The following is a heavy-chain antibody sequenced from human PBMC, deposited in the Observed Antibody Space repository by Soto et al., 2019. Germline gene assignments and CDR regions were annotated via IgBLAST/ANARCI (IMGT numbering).Heavy chain of an antibody. Sequence: ASVKVSCKASGYTFTSYAMHWVRQAPGQRLEWMGWINAGNGNTKYSQKLQGRDTITRDTSASTAYMELSSLRSEDTAVYYCSSSTPDYGDYEGAYYYYYGMDVWGQGTTVTVSS. CDR3: SSSTPDYGDYEGAYYYYYGMDV. CDR2: INAGNGNT. V-gene: IGHV1-3*01. J-gene: IGHJ6*02. CDR1: GYTFTSYA. D-gene: IGHD4-17*01.